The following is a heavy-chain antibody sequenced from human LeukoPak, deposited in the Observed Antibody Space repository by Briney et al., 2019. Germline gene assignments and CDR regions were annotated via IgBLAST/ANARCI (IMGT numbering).Heavy chain of an antibody. CDR1: GYTFTSYG. Sequence: GASVKVSCKASGYTFTSYGISWVRQAPGQGLEWMGWISAYNGNTNYAQKLQGRVTMTTDTSTSTAYMELRSLRSDDTAVYYCARDAVTLLWFGELSRWFDPWGQGTLVTVSS. D-gene: IGHD3-10*01. CDR2: ISAYNGNT. V-gene: IGHV1-18*01. CDR3: ARDAVTLLWFGELSRWFDP. J-gene: IGHJ5*02.